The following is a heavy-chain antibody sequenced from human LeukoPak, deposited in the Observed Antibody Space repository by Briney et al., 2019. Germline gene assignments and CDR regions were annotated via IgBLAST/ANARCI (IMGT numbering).Heavy chain of an antibody. CDR1: GYTFTSYY. Sequence: GASVKVSCKASGYTFTSYYMHWVRQAPGQGLERMGIINPSGGSTSYAQKFQGRVTMTRDTSTSTVYMELSSLRSEDTAVYYCARFTVTNYYFDYWGQGTLVTVSS. D-gene: IGHD4-17*01. CDR3: ARFTVTNYYFDY. V-gene: IGHV1-46*01. CDR2: INPSGGST. J-gene: IGHJ4*02.